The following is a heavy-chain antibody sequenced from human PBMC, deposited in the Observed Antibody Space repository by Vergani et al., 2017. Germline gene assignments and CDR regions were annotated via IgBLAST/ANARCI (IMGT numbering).Heavy chain of an antibody. CDR3: AKNKYDSSGYYDGYYYYMDV. V-gene: IGHV3-23*01. D-gene: IGHD3-22*01. Sequence: EVQLLESGGGLVQPGGSLRLSCAASGFTFSSYAMSWVRQAPGKGLEWVSAISGSGGSTYYADSVKGRFTISRDNSKNTLYLQMNRLRAEDTAVYYCAKNKYDSSGYYDGYYYYMDVWGKGTTVTVSS. CDR2: ISGSGGST. J-gene: IGHJ6*03. CDR1: GFTFSSYA.